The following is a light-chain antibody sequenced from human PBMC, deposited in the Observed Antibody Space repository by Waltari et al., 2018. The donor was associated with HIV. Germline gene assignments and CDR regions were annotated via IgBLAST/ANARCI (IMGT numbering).Light chain of an antibody. CDR1: TIGSKT. V-gene: IGLV3-9*01. J-gene: IGLJ1*01. CDR3: HVWDRATGV. CDR2: RNT. Sequence: SYELTQPLSVSVALGQTARITCGGDTIGSKTVHWYQQKPGQAPVLVIYRNTNRPSGIPERFSGSNSGNTATLTITRAQVGDEADYYCHVWDRATGVFGTGTTVTVL.